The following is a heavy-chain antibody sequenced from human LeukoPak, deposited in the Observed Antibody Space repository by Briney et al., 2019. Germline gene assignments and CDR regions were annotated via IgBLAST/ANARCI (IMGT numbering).Heavy chain of an antibody. CDR1: GDSISSGGYY. D-gene: IGHD6-25*01. Sequence: PSETLSLTCTVSGDSISSGGYYWSWIRQHPGKGLEWIGNHYHSGSTYYNLSLKSRLSISVDTSKNQFSLTLNSVTAADTAVYYCARTAARTWVDYWGQGTLVTVSS. J-gene: IGHJ4*02. V-gene: IGHV4-31*03. CDR3: ARTAARTWVDY. CDR2: HYHSGST.